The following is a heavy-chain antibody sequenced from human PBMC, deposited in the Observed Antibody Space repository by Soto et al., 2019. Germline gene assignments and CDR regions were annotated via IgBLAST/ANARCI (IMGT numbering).Heavy chain of an antibody. CDR3: ARVEIGSYDY. Sequence: EVQLVESGGGLAQPGGSLRLSCAASGFIFNSRWMSWVRQAPGKGLEWVANIKGDGSEKKYVDSVKGRFTISRDNARISLYLQIDSLTAEDTAVYYCARVEIGSYDYWGQRALVTVSS. J-gene: IGHJ4*02. CDR2: IKGDGSEK. CDR1: GFIFNSRW. V-gene: IGHV3-7*01. D-gene: IGHD1-26*01.